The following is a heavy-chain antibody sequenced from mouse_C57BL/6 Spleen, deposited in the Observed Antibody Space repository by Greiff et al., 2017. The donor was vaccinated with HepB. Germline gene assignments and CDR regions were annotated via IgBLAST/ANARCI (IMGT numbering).Heavy chain of an antibody. V-gene: IGHV1-22*01. J-gene: IGHJ3*01. CDR2: INPNNGGT. CDR3: ARHSSYGFAY. Sequence: EGKLQESGPELVKPGAAGKMACKASGYRFTDYNMHWVKQSHGKSLEWIGYINPNNGGTSYNQKFKGKATLTVNKSSSTAYMELRSLTSEDSAVYYCARHSSYGFAYWGQGTLVTVSA. D-gene: IGHD1-1*01. CDR1: GYRFTDYN.